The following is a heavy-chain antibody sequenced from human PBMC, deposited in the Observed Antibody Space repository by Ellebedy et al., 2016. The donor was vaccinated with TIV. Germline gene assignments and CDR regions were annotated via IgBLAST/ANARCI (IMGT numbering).Heavy chain of an antibody. CDR2: IKQDGSEK. J-gene: IGHJ5*02. CDR1: GFTFSSYW. V-gene: IGHV3-7*03. Sequence: GGSLRLXXAASGFTFSSYWMSWVRQAPGKGLEWVANIKQDGSEKYYVDSVKGRFTISRDNAKNSLYLQMNSLRAEDTAVYYCARLQMNTTFNWFDPWGQGTLVTVSS. D-gene: IGHD1-1*01. CDR3: ARLQMNTTFNWFDP.